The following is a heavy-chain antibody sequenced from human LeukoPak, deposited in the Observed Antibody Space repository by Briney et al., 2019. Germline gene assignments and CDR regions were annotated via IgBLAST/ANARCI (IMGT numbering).Heavy chain of an antibody. CDR2: FYYSGIT. J-gene: IGHJ4*02. CDR1: DDSTTNYY. D-gene: IGHD3-9*01. CDR3: ALISDVFTGSFTR. Sequence: PAVTLSLTCSVSDDSTTNYYWSWVRQPPGKGLEWIGYFYYSGITNYNPPLKSRLTITVDTSKNQFSLMLNSVTAADTAVYYCALISDVFTGSFTRWGEGTLVTVSS. V-gene: IGHV4-59*01.